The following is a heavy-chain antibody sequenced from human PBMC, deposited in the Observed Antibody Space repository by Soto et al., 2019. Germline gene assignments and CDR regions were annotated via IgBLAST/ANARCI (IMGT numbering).Heavy chain of an antibody. V-gene: IGHV4-39*01. D-gene: IGHD3-10*01. CDR1: GGSVSNSNYY. J-gene: IGHJ4*02. Sequence: SETLSLTCNVSGGSVSNSNYYWGWIRQPPGKGLEWIGSIYYTGSTYYNPSLKSRVTISVDTSKNQFSLKLDSVTATDTAVYCWGLWSGGLFLSDYWGQRSLVTVSS. CDR3: GLWSGGLFLSDY. CDR2: IYYTGST.